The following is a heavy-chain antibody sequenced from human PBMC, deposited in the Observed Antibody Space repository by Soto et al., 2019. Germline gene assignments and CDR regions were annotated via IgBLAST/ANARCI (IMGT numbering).Heavy chain of an antibody. J-gene: IGHJ4*02. Sequence: AETLSLTCTISGGSLSSSSYYWGWIRQPPGKGLEWIGSIYYSGSTYYNPSLKSRVTISVDTSKNQFSLKLSSVTAADTAVYYCARRNVDTVEFDYWGQGTLVTVSS. CDR1: GGSLSSSSYY. CDR2: IYYSGST. D-gene: IGHD5-12*01. CDR3: ARRNVDTVEFDY. V-gene: IGHV4-39*01.